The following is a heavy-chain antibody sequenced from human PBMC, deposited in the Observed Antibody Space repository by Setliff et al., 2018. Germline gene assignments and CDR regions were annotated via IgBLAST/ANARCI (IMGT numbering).Heavy chain of an antibody. Sequence: GGSLRLSCAASGFTFSRYWMSWVRQAPGKGLEWVANIKQDGSEKYYVDSVKGRFTISRDNAKNSLYLQMNSLRAEDTAVYYCARAPSTRGYSGYDSWGQGTLVTVSS. D-gene: IGHD5-12*01. CDR2: IKQDGSEK. CDR1: GFTFSRYW. J-gene: IGHJ5*02. V-gene: IGHV3-7*01. CDR3: ARAPSTRGYSGYDS.